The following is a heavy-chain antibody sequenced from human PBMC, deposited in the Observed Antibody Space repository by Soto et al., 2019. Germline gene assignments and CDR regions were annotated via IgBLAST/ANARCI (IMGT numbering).Heavy chain of an antibody. CDR1: GGSISSGDYY. Sequence: PSETLSLTCTVSGGSISSGDYYWSWIRQPPGKGLEWIGYIYYSGSTYYNPSLKSRVTISVDTSKNQFSLKLSSVTAADTAVYYCARARYDFWTQSIFDYWGQGTLVT. CDR3: ARARYDFWTQSIFDY. V-gene: IGHV4-30-4*01. CDR2: IYYSGST. D-gene: IGHD3-3*01. J-gene: IGHJ4*02.